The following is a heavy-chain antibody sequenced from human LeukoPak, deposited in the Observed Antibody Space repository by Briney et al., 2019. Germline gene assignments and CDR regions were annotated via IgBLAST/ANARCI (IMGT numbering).Heavy chain of an antibody. J-gene: IGHJ6*03. CDR3: ARHSAYYYYMDV. CDR2: IYYSGST. Sequence: SETLSLTCAVSGGSISSSNWWSWVRQPPGKGLEWIGSIYYSGSTYYNPSLKSRVTISVDTSKNQFSLKLSSVTAADTAVYYCARHSAYYYYMDVWGKGTTVTISS. V-gene: IGHV4-39*01. CDR1: GGSISSSNW.